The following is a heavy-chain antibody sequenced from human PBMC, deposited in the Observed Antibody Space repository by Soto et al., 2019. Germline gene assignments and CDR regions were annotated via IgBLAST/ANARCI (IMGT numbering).Heavy chain of an antibody. CDR1: GFIFSSYG. D-gene: IGHD3-10*01. J-gene: IGHJ2*01. CDR3: ARRGSGSHSHQTDCYLDL. Sequence: QVQLVESGGGVVQPGRSLRLSCAASGFIFSSYGMVWVRQAPGKGLEWVAIIWYDGSTKYFADSVRGRFTMSRDNSNNTLYLEMNSLRAEDTAVYYCARRGSGSHSHQTDCYLDLWGRGTLVTVSS. CDR2: IWYDGSTK. V-gene: IGHV3-33*01.